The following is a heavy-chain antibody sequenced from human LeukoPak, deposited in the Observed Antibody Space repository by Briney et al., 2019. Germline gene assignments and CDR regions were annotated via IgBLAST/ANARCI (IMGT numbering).Heavy chain of an antibody. V-gene: IGHV1-69*01. CDR2: IIPIFGTA. CDR1: GGTFSSYA. J-gene: IGHJ4*02. D-gene: IGHD3-3*01. Sequence: ASVKVSCKASGGTFSSYAISWVRQAPGQGLEWMGGIIPIFGTANYAQKFQGRVTITADESTSTAYMELSSLRSEDTAVYYCARDQGPLTISSFDYWGQGTLVTVSS. CDR3: ARDQGPLTISSFDY.